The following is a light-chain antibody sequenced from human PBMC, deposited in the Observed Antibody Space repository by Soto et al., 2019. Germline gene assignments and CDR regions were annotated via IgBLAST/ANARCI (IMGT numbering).Light chain of an antibody. J-gene: IGKJ1*01. Sequence: DIQMTKSPSSLSASVGDRVTITCRASRDITDYLAWYQQKPGQVPKLLIYAASTLQSGVPSRFTASGSGTDFTLTITGLQPEDFATYYCQNYHSAPWTVGQGTKVEF. CDR1: RDITDY. V-gene: IGKV1-27*01. CDR3: QNYHSAPWT. CDR2: AAS.